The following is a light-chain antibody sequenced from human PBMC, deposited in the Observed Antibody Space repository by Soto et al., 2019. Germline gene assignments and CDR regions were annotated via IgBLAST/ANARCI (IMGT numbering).Light chain of an antibody. CDR1: QSVLYSSNNKNY. CDR2: WAS. J-gene: IGKJ3*01. V-gene: IGKV4-1*01. CDR3: QQDYSSPGT. Sequence: DIVMTQSPDSLAVSLGERATINCKSSQSVLYSSNNKNYLAWYQQKPGQPPKLLIYWASTRESGVPDRFSGSGSGTDFTLTISSLQAEDVAVYYCQQDYSSPGTFGPGTNVDIK.